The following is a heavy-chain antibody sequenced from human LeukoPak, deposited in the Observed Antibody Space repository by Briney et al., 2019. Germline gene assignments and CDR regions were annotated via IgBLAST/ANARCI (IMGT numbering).Heavy chain of an antibody. J-gene: IGHJ5*02. D-gene: IGHD5-24*01. CDR2: ISGSGGST. CDR3: ARDNSVRDEAWWFNP. Sequence: PGGSLRLSCAASGFTFSSYAMSWVRQAPGKRLEWVSAISGSGGSTYSADSVKGRFTISRDNSKNTLYLQMNSLRAEDTAVYYCARDNSVRDEAWWFNPWGQGTLVTVSS. CDR1: GFTFSSYA. V-gene: IGHV3-23*01.